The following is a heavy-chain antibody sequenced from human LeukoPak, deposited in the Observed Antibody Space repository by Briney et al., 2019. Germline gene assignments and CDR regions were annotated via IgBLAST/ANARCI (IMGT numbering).Heavy chain of an antibody. CDR2: IKQDGSEK. V-gene: IGHV3-7*01. CDR1: GFTFSGYW. Sequence: GGSLRLSCAASGFTFSGYWMSWVRQAPGKGLEWVANIKQDGSEKYYVDSVKGRFTISRDNAKNSLYLQMNSLRAEDTAVYYCARGKILITLWGQGTLVTVSS. D-gene: IGHD5-24*01. J-gene: IGHJ4*02. CDR3: ARGKILITL.